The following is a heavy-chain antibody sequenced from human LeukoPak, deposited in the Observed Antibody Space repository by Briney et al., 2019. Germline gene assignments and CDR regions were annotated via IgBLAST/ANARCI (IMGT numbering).Heavy chain of an antibody. CDR2: IYYSGST. D-gene: IGHD6-19*01. Sequence: KPSETLSLTCTVSGGSISSYYWNWIRQPPGKGLEWIGYIYYSGSTNYNPSLKSRVTTSVDTSKNQFSLKLSSVTAADTAVYYCAREDSSGWHSPTWGQGTLVTVSS. J-gene: IGHJ4*02. V-gene: IGHV4-59*01. CDR3: AREDSSGWHSPT. CDR1: GGSISSYY.